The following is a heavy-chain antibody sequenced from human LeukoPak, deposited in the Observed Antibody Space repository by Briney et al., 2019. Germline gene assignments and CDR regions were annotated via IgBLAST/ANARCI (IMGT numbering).Heavy chain of an antibody. CDR3: ARSGRYCSSTSCYYYYYMDV. V-gene: IGHV1-69*05. D-gene: IGHD2-2*01. CDR1: GGTFSSYA. CDR2: IIPIFGTA. J-gene: IGHJ6*03. Sequence: LVKVSCKASGGTFSSYAIGWVRQAPGQGLEWMGRIIPIFGTANYAQKFQGRVTITTDESTSTAYMELSSLRSEDTAVYYCARSGRYCSSTSCYYYYYMDVWGKGTTVTVSS.